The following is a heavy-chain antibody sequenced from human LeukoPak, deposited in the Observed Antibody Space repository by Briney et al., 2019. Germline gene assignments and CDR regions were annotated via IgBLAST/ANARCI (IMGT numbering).Heavy chain of an antibody. CDR3: ARQPRRPHIWVDY. Sequence: GSLRLSCAASGFTFSSYSMNWVRQAPGKGLEWIGSIYYSGSTYYNPSLKSRVTISVDTSKNQFSLKLSSVTAADTAVYYCARQPRRPHIWVDYWGQGTLVTVSS. CDR2: IYYSGST. V-gene: IGHV4-39*01. CDR1: GFTFSSYSMN. J-gene: IGHJ4*02. D-gene: IGHD2-21*01.